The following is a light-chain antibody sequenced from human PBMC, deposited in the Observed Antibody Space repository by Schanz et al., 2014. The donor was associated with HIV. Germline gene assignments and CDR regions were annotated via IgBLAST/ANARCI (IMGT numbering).Light chain of an antibody. J-gene: IGLJ3*02. V-gene: IGLV2-14*03. CDR3: STYTTSKTGV. CDR2: DVT. CDR1: SSDVGADNS. Sequence: QSALTQPASVSGSPGQSITISCTGTSSDVGADNSVSWYQQHPGRAPRLLVYDVTYRPSGVSNRFSGSKSGNTASLTISGLQPEDEAEYYCSTYTTSKTGVFGGGTKLTVL.